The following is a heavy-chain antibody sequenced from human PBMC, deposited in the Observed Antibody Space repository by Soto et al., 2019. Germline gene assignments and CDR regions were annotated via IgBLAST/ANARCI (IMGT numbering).Heavy chain of an antibody. J-gene: IGHJ5*02. CDR1: GSSLSDNY. V-gene: IGHV4-34*01. CDR3: ARGRGEFDD. CDR2: INHSGNT. Sequence: PXETLSLTCAVDGSSLSDNYCNWLRQPPGKGLEWIGEINHSGNTNYNPSLRSRVTISIDTSKNQLSLNLRSVSAADTAVYYCARGRGEFDDWGQGTPVTVSS. D-gene: IGHD2-21*01.